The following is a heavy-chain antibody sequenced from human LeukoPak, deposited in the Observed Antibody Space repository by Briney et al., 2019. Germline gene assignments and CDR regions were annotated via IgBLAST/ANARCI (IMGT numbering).Heavy chain of an antibody. V-gene: IGHV3-23*01. CDR2: IDGSGQTT. J-gene: IGHJ4*01. Sequence: GGSLRLSCAASGFTFSIYWVHWVRQAPGKGLGWVSVIDGSGQTTYYADSVKGRFTISRDSSKNTLYLQLTSLRVEDTAVYYCAKVATWTYFDSWGQGTLATVSS. CDR3: AKVATWTYFDS. CDR1: GFTFSIYW. D-gene: IGHD3/OR15-3a*01.